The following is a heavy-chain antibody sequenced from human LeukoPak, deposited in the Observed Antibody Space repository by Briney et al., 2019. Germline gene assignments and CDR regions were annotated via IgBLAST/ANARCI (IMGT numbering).Heavy chain of an antibody. Sequence: SETLSLTCTVSGGSISSYYCSWIRQPPGKGLEWIGYIDHSGNTKYNPSLQSRVTISVDKSKNQFSLKLSSVTAADTAVYYCARVGYYDSSGYYWFDPWGQGTLVTVSS. V-gene: IGHV4-59*12. D-gene: IGHD3-22*01. CDR1: GGSISSYY. J-gene: IGHJ5*02. CDR2: IDHSGNT. CDR3: ARVGYYDSSGYYWFDP.